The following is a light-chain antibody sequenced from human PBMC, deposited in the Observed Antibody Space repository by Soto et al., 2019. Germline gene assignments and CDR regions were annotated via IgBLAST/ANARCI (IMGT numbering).Light chain of an antibody. Sequence: IPLTQSPAILSLSPGERATLSCTASQSVDTYIAWYQQRPGQPPRLLIHDTSHRASGVPARFRGSGSGTDFTLTIPVLEPEDFGFYFFQQRGNWVSFGPWTRL. J-gene: IGKJ3*01. V-gene: IGKV3-11*01. CDR3: QQRGNWVS. CDR1: QSVDTY. CDR2: DTS.